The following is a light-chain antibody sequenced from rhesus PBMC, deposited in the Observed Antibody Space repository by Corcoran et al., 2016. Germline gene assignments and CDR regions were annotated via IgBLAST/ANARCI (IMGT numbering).Light chain of an antibody. CDR1: QRISSW. Sequence: DIQMTQSPSSLSASVGDTVTITCRASQRISSWLDWYQQRPGKAPTLLIYKTSYLQTGVPSRFSGTGSGTKFTLTIRILQPEDFATYYCLQYTATPFTFGPGTKLDVK. CDR2: KTS. J-gene: IGKJ3*01. V-gene: IGKV1-22*01. CDR3: LQYTATPFT.